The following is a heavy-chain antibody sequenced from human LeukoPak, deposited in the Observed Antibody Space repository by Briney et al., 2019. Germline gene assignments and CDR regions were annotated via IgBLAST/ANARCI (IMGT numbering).Heavy chain of an antibody. CDR3: ARERPYYYYMDV. CDR1: GYSISSGYY. Sequence: SETLSLTCTVSGYSISSGYYWGWIRQPPGEGLEWIGSIYHSGSTYYNPSLKSRVTISVDTSKNQFSLKLSSVTAADTAVYYCARERPYYYYMDVWGKGTTVTVSS. J-gene: IGHJ6*03. CDR2: IYHSGST. V-gene: IGHV4-38-2*02.